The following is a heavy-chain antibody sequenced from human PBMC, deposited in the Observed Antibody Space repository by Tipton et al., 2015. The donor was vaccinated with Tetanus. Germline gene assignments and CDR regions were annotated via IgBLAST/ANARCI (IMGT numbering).Heavy chain of an antibody. V-gene: IGHV3-9*01. CDR3: AKDNGRSGYDYDDY. J-gene: IGHJ4*02. D-gene: IGHD5-12*01. CDR2: ISWNSGSI. CDR1: GFTFDDYA. Sequence: SLRLSCAASGFTFDDYAMHWVRQAPGKGLEWVSGISWNSGSIGYADSVKGRFTISRDNAKNSPYLQMNSLRAEDTAVYYCAKDNGRSGYDYDDYWGQGTLVTVSS.